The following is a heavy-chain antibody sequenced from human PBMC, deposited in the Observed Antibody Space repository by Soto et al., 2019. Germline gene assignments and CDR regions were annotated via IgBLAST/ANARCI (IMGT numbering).Heavy chain of an antibody. J-gene: IGHJ3*02. CDR1: GGTFSRYT. D-gene: IGHD5-12*01. Sequence: QVQLVQSGAEVKKPGSSVKVSCKTSGGTFSRYTINWVRQAPGQGLEWMGRIYPFLDVVNYAQKFKGRVTISAAKSTSTAYLELRSLRSEDMAVFFCARSRGYETDASDIWGQGTTVTVSS. CDR3: ARSRGYETDASDI. CDR2: IYPFLDVV. V-gene: IGHV1-69*02.